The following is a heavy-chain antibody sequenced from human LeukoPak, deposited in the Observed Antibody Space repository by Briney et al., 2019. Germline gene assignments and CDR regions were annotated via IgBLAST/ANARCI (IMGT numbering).Heavy chain of an antibody. Sequence: GGSLRLSCAASGFTFSDYYMSWIRQAPGKGLEWISYISSSGSPVSYADSVKGRFTISRDNAKNSLHLQMNSLRAEDTAVYCCARLRYYYDSSGYYHWGQGTLVTVSS. CDR3: ARLRYYYDSSGYYH. V-gene: IGHV3-11*01. CDR2: ISSSGSPV. D-gene: IGHD3-22*01. CDR1: GFTFSDYY. J-gene: IGHJ5*02.